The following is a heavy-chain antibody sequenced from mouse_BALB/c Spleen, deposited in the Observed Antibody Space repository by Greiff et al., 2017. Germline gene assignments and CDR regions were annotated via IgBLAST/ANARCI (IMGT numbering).Heavy chain of an antibody. D-gene: IGHD1-1*01. CDR2: IRLKSNNYAT. CDR1: GFTFSNYW. V-gene: IGHV6-6*02. J-gene: IGHJ2*01. CDR3: TRRGGKPFDY. Sequence: EVKLMESGGGLVQPGGSMKLSCVASGFTFSNYWMNWVRQSPEKGLEWVAEIRLKSNNYATHYAESVKGRFTISRDDSKSSVYLQMNNLRAEDTGIYYCTRRGGKPFDYWGQGTTLTVSS.